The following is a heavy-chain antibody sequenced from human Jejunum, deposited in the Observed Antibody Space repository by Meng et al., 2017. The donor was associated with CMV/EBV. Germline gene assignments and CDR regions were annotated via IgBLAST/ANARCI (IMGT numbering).Heavy chain of an antibody. CDR1: YT. Sequence: YTMYWVRQAPGKGLEWVALISYDGSRRYYADSVKGRFTISRDNSKNTVYLQMDSLKTEDTAVYYCNTMVLERYCRIHTNCLGGHWGQGTLVTVSS. V-gene: IGHV3-30*04. D-gene: IGHD1-1*01. CDR3: NTMVLERYCRIHTNCLGGH. J-gene: IGHJ4*02. CDR2: ISYDGSRR.